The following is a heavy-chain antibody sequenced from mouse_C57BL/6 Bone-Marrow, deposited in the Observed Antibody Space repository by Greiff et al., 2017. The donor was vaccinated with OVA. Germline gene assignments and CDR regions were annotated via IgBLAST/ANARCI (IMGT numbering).Heavy chain of an antibody. CDR2: ISNLAYSI. Sequence: EVKLMESGGGLVQPGGSLKLSCAASGFTFSDYGMAWVRQAPRKGPEWVAFISNLAYSIYYADTVTGRFTISRENAKNTRYLEMSSLRSDDTDMYYCARHVGDGYFLYAMDYWGQGPSVTVSS. CDR3: ARHVGDGYFLYAMDY. D-gene: IGHD2-3*01. CDR1: GFTFSDYG. J-gene: IGHJ4*01. V-gene: IGHV5-15*01.